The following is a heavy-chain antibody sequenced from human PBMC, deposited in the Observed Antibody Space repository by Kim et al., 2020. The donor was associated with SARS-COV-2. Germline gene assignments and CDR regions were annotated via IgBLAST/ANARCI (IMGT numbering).Heavy chain of an antibody. Sequence: SETLSLTCTVSGGSISSYYWSWIRQPAGKGLEWIGRIYTSGSTNYNPSLKSRVTMSVDTPKNQFSLKLSSVTAADTAVYYCARGGVAVNWNHNWFDPWGQGTLVTVSS. CDR1: GGSISSYY. CDR3: ARGGVAVNWNHNWFDP. CDR2: IYTSGST. V-gene: IGHV4-4*07. D-gene: IGHD1-1*01. J-gene: IGHJ5*02.